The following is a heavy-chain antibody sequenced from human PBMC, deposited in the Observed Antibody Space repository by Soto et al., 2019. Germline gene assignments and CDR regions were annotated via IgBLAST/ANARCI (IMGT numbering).Heavy chain of an antibody. J-gene: IGHJ3*02. CDR2: IYYSGST. D-gene: IGHD3-16*02. CDR3: ASALRLGELSSHDAFDI. Sequence: SETLSLTCTVSGGSISSGDYYWSWIRQPPGKGLEWIGYIYYSGSTYYNPSLKSRVTISVDTSKNQFSLKLSSVTAADTAVYYCASALRLGELSSHDAFDIWGQGTMVTFSS. V-gene: IGHV4-30-4*01. CDR1: GGSISSGDYY.